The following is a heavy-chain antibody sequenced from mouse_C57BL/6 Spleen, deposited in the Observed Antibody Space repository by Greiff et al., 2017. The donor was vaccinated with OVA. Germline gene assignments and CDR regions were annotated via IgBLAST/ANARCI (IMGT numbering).Heavy chain of an antibody. D-gene: IGHD1-1*01. CDR2: IWRGGST. J-gene: IGHJ1*03. Sequence: QVQLKESGPGLVQPSQSLSITCPVSGFSLTSYGVHWVRQSPGKGLEWLGVIWRGGSTDYNAAFMSRLSITKDNSKSQVFFKMYSLQADDTAIYYCAKSYGSSPSYWYFDVWGTGNTGTVSP. CDR3: AKSYGSSPSYWYFDV. CDR1: GFSLTSYG. V-gene: IGHV2-5*01.